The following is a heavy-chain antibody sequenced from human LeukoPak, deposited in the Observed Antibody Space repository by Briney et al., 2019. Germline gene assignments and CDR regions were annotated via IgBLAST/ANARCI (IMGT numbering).Heavy chain of an antibody. J-gene: IGHJ4*02. Sequence: GASVKVSCKASGYTFITYAMHWVRQAPGQRLEWMGWINAGNGNTRYSQRFQGRVTIVRDTSASTVYMELSSLRSEDTAIYYCARDPQYRENPYYFYYWGQGTLVTVSP. CDR1: GYTFITYA. D-gene: IGHD2-2*01. CDR2: INAGNGNT. CDR3: ARDPQYRENPYYFYY. V-gene: IGHV1-3*01.